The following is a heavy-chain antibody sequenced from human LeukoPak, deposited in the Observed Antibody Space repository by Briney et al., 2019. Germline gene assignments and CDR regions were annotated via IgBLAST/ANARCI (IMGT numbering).Heavy chain of an antibody. CDR2: RWRDGTNN. V-gene: IGHV3-33*06. D-gene: IGHD3-9*01. CDR1: GFTLRNYG. J-gene: IGHJ3*02. Sequence: PGGSLRLSCVASGFTLRNYGMHWVRQAPGKGLEWVAVRWRDGTNNFYADSVKGRFRFSRENSKDILYLQMNSLRAEDTAVYYCAKEYEIFVGAFDIWGQGTMVTVSS. CDR3: AKEYEIFVGAFDI.